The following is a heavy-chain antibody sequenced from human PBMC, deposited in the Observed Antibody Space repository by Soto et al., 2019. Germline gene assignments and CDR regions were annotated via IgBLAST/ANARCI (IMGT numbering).Heavy chain of an antibody. CDR3: ARFRGSYGMDV. CDR2: IIPILGIP. V-gene: IGHV1-69*02. CDR1: GGTFSSYT. Sequence: QVQLVQSGAEVKKPGSSVKVSCKASGGTFSSYTISWVRQAPGQGLEWMGRIIPILGIPNYAQKFQGRVTITADKSTSTAYMELSSIGSEDTAVYYCARFRGSYGMDVWGQGTTVTVSS. J-gene: IGHJ6*02. D-gene: IGHD3-10*01.